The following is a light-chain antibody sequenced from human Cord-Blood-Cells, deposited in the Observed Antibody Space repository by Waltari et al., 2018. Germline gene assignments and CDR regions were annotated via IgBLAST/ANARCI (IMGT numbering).Light chain of an antibody. J-gene: IGLJ2*01. CDR2: EGS. CDR3: CSYAGSSTHVV. V-gene: IGLV2-23*01. CDR1: SSDVGSYNL. Sequence: QSALTQPASVSGSPGQSITIYCTGTSSDVGSYNLVSWYQQHPGKAPKLMIYEGSKRPSGVSNRFSGPKSGNTASLTISGLQAEDEADYYCCSYAGSSTHVVFGGGTKLTVL.